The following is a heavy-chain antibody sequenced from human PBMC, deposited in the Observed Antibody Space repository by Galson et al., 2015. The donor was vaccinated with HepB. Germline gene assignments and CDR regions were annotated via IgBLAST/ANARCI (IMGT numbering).Heavy chain of an antibody. Sequence: SLRLSCAASGFMFGTYWMQWVRQAPGKGLVWVSVINPDGTTTDYADSVRGQFTISRDNVRNTMFLQMNSLRAEDMGVYYCVRDSGTYPGYYDFWGQGILVTVSS. J-gene: IGHJ4*02. D-gene: IGHD1-26*01. CDR3: VRDSGTYPGYYDF. CDR2: INPDGTTT. CDR1: GFMFGTYW. V-gene: IGHV3-74*01.